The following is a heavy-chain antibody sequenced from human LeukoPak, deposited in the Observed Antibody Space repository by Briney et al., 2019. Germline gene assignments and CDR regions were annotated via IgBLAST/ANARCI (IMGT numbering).Heavy chain of an antibody. CDR1: GFSFSDYY. CDR2: IYSGGST. V-gene: IGHV3-53*01. Sequence: GGSLRLSCAASGFSFSDYYMSWVRQAPGKGLEWVSVIYSGGSTYYADSVTGRFTISRDNSKNTLYLQINGLRAEDTAVYYCAREYDSSGYAFDYWGQGTLVTVSS. CDR3: AREYDSSGYAFDY. J-gene: IGHJ4*02. D-gene: IGHD3-22*01.